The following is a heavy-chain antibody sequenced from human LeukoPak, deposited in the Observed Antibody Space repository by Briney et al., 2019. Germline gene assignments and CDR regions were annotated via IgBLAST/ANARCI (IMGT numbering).Heavy chain of an antibody. CDR3: AMTTVTTGRSSFEI. D-gene: IGHD4-17*01. CDR2: INHSGSA. CDR1: GGSFSGYY. J-gene: IGHJ3*02. Sequence: SETLSLTCAVYGGSFSGYYWSWIRQPPGKGLEWIGEINHSGSADYNPSLKSRVTISVDTSKNHFSLKLSSVTAADTAVYYCAMTTVTTGRSSFEIWAQGTMVTVSS. V-gene: IGHV4-34*01.